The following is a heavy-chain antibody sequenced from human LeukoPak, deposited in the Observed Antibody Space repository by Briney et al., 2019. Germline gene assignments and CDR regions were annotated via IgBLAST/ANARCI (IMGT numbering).Heavy chain of an antibody. CDR3: ARGAWNYLF. CDR2: INHSRST. Sequence: PSETLSLTCAVYGGSFSGYYWSWLRQPPGKGLEWIGEINHSRSTNYSPSLKSPVTISVDTSKNQSSLKLSSVTAADTAVYYCARGAWNYLFWGQGNLVTVSS. J-gene: IGHJ4*02. CDR1: GGSFSGYY. D-gene: IGHD1-7*01. V-gene: IGHV4-34*01.